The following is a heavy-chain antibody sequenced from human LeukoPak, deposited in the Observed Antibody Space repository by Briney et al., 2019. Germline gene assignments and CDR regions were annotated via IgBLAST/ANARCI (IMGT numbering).Heavy chain of an antibody. V-gene: IGHV3-23*01. J-gene: IGHJ5*02. D-gene: IGHD1-1*01. CDR3: AKDAPEGTSTNWFDP. CDR1: GFTFSSYT. Sequence: GGSLRLSCAASGFTFSSYTMSWVRQAPGKGLEWVSAISGSGGSTYYADSVKGRFTIPRDNSKNTLYLQMNSLRAEDTAVYYCAKDAPEGTSTNWFDPWGQGTLVTVSS. CDR2: ISGSGGST.